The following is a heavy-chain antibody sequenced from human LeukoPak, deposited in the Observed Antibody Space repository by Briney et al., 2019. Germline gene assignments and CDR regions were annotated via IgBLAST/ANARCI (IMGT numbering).Heavy chain of an antibody. CDR3: VRVRGVYYYDSSGPLDY. J-gene: IGHJ4*02. CDR2: INWNGGST. V-gene: IGHV3-20*04. Sequence: GGSLRLSCAASGFTFDDYGMSWVRQAPGKGLEWVSGINWNGGSTGYADSVKGRFTISRDNAKNSLYLQMNSLRAEDTALYYCVRVRGVYYYDSSGPLDYWGQGTLVTVSS. CDR1: GFTFDDYG. D-gene: IGHD3-22*01.